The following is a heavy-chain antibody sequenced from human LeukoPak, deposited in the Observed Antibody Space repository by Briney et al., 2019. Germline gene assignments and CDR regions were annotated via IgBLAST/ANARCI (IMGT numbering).Heavy chain of an antibody. CDR3: ARETLVGTTNYFDY. CDR1: GGSMNTYY. V-gene: IGHV4-4*07. D-gene: IGHD1-26*01. CDR2: VYTSGYT. J-gene: IGHJ4*02. Sequence: SETLSLTCSVSGGSMNTYYWTWLRQPAGKGLEWIGRVYTSGYTKYNPSLQSRVTMSVDTSTKQLSLMLTSLTAADTAVYYCARETLVGTTNYFDYWGQGALVTVSS.